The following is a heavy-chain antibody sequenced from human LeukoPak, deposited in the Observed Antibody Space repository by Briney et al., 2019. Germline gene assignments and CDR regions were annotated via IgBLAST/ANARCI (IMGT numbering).Heavy chain of an antibody. Sequence: GASVKVSCKASGYTFTSYGISWVQQAPGQGLEWMGWISAYNGNTNYAQKLQGRVTMTTDTSTSTAYMELRSLRSDDTAVYYCARDPRRSSIVGAGVNGFDPWGQGTLVTVSS. J-gene: IGHJ5*02. CDR1: GYTFTSYG. D-gene: IGHD1-26*01. CDR3: ARDPRRSSIVGAGVNGFDP. CDR2: ISAYNGNT. V-gene: IGHV1-18*01.